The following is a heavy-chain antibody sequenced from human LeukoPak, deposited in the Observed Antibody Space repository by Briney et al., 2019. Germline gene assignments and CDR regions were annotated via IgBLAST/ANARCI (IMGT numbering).Heavy chain of an antibody. CDR2: IYYSGSS. D-gene: IGHD5-12*01. CDR1: GGSISSGVSY. Sequence: SETLSLTCTVSGGSISSGVSYWSWIRQHPGKGLEWIAYIYYSGSSSYNPSLKSRVTISVDTSKNQFSLKLSSVTAADTAVYYCARDYRFDSGYDLLDAFDFWGQGTMVTVSS. CDR3: ARDYRFDSGYDLLDAFDF. J-gene: IGHJ3*01. V-gene: IGHV4-31*03.